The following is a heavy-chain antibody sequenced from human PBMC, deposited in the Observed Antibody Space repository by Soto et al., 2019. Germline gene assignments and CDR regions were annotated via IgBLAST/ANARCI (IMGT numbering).Heavy chain of an antibody. Sequence: QVQLQESGPGLVQPSDTLSLTCTVSGGSSSSYYWSWIRQPAGKGLEGVGRSYPSGSTNYNPSLRRRVTISVDTSKNQFPLRLSSLTAADTAVYYCAGGGSKSLEARQFPPQPFDYWGQGTLVTVSS. CDR1: GGSSSSYY. D-gene: IGHD6-6*01. CDR3: AGGGSKSLEARQFPPQPFDY. J-gene: IGHJ4*02. CDR2: SYPSGST. V-gene: IGHV4-4*07.